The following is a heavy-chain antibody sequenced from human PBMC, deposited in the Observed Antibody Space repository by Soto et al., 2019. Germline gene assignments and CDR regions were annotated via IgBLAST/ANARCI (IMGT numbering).Heavy chain of an antibody. CDR3: ARGEMDCSGGSCYSPHPFDAFDI. J-gene: IGHJ3*02. Sequence: SETLSLTCTVSGGSISSYYWSWIRQPPGKGLEWIGYIYYSGSTNYNPSLKSRVTISVDTSKNQFSLKLSSVTAADTAVYYCARGEMDCSGGSCYSPHPFDAFDIWGQGTMVTVSS. V-gene: IGHV4-59*01. D-gene: IGHD2-15*01. CDR2: IYYSGST. CDR1: GGSISSYY.